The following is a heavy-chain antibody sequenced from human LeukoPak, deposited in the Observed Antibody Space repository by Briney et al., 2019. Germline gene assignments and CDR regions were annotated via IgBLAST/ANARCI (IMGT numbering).Heavy chain of an antibody. J-gene: IGHJ4*02. CDR2: IIPILGIA. Sequence: SVRVSCKASGGTFSSYAISWVRQAPGQGLEWMGRIIPILGIANYAQTFQGRVTITADKSTSTAYMEMSSLRSEDTAVYYCARGEVGSTLDYWGQGTLVTVSS. CDR3: ARGEVGSTLDY. CDR1: GGTFSSYA. D-gene: IGHD1-26*01. V-gene: IGHV1-69*04.